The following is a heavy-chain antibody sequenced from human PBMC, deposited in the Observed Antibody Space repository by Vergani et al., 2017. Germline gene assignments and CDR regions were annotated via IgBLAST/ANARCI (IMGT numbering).Heavy chain of an antibody. D-gene: IGHD3-9*01. CDR2: ISSSSSYI. J-gene: IGHJ4*02. Sequence: EVQLVESGGGLVKPGGSLRLSCAASGFTFSSYSMNWVRQAPGKGLEWVSSISSSSSYIYYADSVKGRFTISRDNAKNSLYLQMNSLRAEDTAVYYCAEHHDILTGYYWIDYWGQGTLVTVSS. CDR3: AEHHDILTGYYWIDY. CDR1: GFTFSSYS. V-gene: IGHV3-21*01.